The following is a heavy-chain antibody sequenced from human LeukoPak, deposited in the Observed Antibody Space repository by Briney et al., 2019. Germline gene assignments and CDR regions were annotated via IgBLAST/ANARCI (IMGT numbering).Heavy chain of an antibody. CDR1: GFTFDDYA. CDR2: ISWNSGSI. D-gene: IGHD5-18*01. CDR3: ARTYLDTAMVNY. V-gene: IGHV3-9*01. Sequence: GGSLRLSCAASGFTFDDYAMHWVRQAPGKGLEWVSGISWNSGSIGYADSVKGRFTISRDNAKNSLYLQMNSLRAEDTALYYCARTYLDTAMVNYWGQGTLVTVSS. J-gene: IGHJ4*02.